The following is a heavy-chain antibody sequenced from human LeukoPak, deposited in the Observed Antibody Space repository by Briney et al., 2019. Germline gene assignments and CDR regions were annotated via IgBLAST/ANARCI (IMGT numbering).Heavy chain of an antibody. CDR2: IRSDGSNK. D-gene: IGHD3-22*01. CDR1: GFTSTNFA. V-gene: IGHV3-30*02. Sequence: GGSLRLSCAASGFTSTNFAMHWGRQAPGKGLEWVAFIRSDGSNKYYADSVKGRFTISRDNSKNTLYLQMDSLRAEDTAVYYCAKDLGYSYYYYMDVWGKGTTVTVS. J-gene: IGHJ6*03. CDR3: AKDLGYSYYYYMDV.